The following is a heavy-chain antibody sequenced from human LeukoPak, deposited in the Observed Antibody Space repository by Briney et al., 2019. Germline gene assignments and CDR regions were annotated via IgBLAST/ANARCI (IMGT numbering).Heavy chain of an antibody. CDR3: VRERPTYGLDALDF. J-gene: IGHJ3*01. D-gene: IGHD3-10*01. CDR1: GFTFNSYD. CDR2: IDKGPNT. V-gene: IGHV3-13*01. Sequence: GGSLRLSCAASGFTFNSYDMYWVRQVIGKGLEWVSAIDKGPNTYYSDSVKGRFTISRDNVKNFLYLQMNSLRAEDTAIYYCVRERPTYGLDALDFWGHGTMVTVSS.